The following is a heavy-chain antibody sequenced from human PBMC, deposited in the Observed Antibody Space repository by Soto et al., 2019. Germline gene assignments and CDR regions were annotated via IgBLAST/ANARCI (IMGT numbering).Heavy chain of an antibody. Sequence: ASVKVSCKASGYTFTSYYMHWVRQAPGQGLEWMGIINPSGGSTSYAQKFQGRVTMTRDTSTRTVYMELRSLRSEDTAVYYCAYCSSTSCYALDAFDICGQGTMDTVSS. D-gene: IGHD2-2*01. J-gene: IGHJ3*02. V-gene: IGHV1-46*03. CDR2: INPSGGST. CDR3: AYCSSTSCYALDAFDI. CDR1: GYTFTSYY.